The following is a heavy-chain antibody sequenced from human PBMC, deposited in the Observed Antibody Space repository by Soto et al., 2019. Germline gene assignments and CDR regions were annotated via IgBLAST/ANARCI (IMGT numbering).Heavy chain of an antibody. CDR1: GGSINSYD. J-gene: IGHJ6*02. Sequence: SETLSLTCTVSGGSINSYDWSWIRQPPGKGLEWIGYISYSGSTNYNPSLDSRVTISVDRSKNQFSLKLNSVTAADTAVYYCARSFDSSVAGMDVWGQGTTVTVSS. V-gene: IGHV4-59*01. D-gene: IGHD3-22*01. CDR2: ISYSGST. CDR3: ARSFDSSVAGMDV.